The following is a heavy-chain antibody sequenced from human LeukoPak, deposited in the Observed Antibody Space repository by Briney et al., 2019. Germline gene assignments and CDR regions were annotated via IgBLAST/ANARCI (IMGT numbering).Heavy chain of an antibody. J-gene: IGHJ4*02. Sequence: SETLSLTCTVSGASISSGDYHWNWIRQPPGKGLEWIGFIHDSGSTYYNPSLKSRVSISRDMSKNQLSLKLSSVTAADTAVYYCARQTGSNLEMASFDYWGQGTLVTVSS. CDR3: ARQTGSNLEMASFDY. CDR2: IHDSGST. V-gene: IGHV4-30-4*01. CDR1: GASISSGDYH. D-gene: IGHD5-24*01.